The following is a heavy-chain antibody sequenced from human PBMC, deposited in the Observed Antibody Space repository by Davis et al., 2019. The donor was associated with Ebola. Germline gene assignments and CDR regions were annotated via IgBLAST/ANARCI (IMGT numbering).Heavy chain of an antibody. V-gene: IGHV4-59*01. CDR3: ARDSPYSSSWYYFDY. J-gene: IGHJ4*02. Sequence: MPGGSLRLSCTVSGGSINNYFWSWIRQPPGKGLEWIGNIHYLGNTNYNPSLKSRVTMSVDTSKNQFSLKLSSVTAADTAVYYCARDSPYSSSWYYFDYWGQGTLVTVSS. D-gene: IGHD6-13*01. CDR2: IHYLGNT. CDR1: GGSINNYF.